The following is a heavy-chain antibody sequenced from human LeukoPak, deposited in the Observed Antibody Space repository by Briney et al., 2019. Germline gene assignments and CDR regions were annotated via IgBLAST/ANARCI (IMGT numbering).Heavy chain of an antibody. J-gene: IGHJ2*01. V-gene: IGHV4-34*01. CDR1: GGSFSGCY. Sequence: SETLSLTCAVYGGSFSGCYLSWIRQPPGKGLEWIGEINHSGSTNYNPSLKSRVTISVDTSKNQFSLKLSSVTAADTAVYYCARGHRHWYFDLWGRGTLVTVSS. CDR3: ARGHRHWYFDL. CDR2: INHSGST.